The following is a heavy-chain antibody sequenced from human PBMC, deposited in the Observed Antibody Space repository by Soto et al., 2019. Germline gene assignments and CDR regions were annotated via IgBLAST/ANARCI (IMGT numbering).Heavy chain of an antibody. V-gene: IGHV5-51*01. CDR1: GYSFTSYW. Sequence: GESLKISCKGSGYSFTSYWIGWVRQMPWKGLEWMGIIYPGDSDTRYSPSFQGQVTISADKSISTAYLQWSSLKASDTAMYYCARQEKSIAARPLYYYCYYMDVWGKGTTDTVYS. CDR2: IYPGDSDT. D-gene: IGHD6-6*01. CDR3: ARQEKSIAARPLYYYCYYMDV. J-gene: IGHJ6*03.